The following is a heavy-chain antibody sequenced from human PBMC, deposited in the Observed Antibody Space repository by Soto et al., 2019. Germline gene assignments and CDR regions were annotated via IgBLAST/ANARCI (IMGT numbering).Heavy chain of an antibody. CDR3: ASLYKDYSNYH. V-gene: IGHV4-31*03. CDR1: GGSISSGGYY. Sequence: SETLALTCTVSGGSISSGGYYWSWIRQHPGKGLEWIGYIYYSGSTYYNPSLKSRVTISVDTSKNQFSLKLSSVTAADTAVYYCASLYKDYSNYHWGQGTLVTVSS. J-gene: IGHJ5*02. CDR2: IYYSGST. D-gene: IGHD4-4*01.